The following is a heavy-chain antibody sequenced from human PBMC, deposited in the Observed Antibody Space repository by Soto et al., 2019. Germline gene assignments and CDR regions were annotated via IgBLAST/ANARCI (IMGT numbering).Heavy chain of an antibody. V-gene: IGHV3-23*01. J-gene: IGHJ6*02. CDR3: ATSPSTAEGYYYYYGMDV. CDR1: GFTFSSYA. CDR2: ISGSGGST. D-gene: IGHD4-4*01. Sequence: EVQLLESGGGLVQPGGPLRLSCAASGFTFSSYAMSWVRQAPGKGLEWVSAISGSGGSTYYADSVKGRFTISRDNSKNTLYLQMNSLRAEDTAVYYCATSPSTAEGYYYYYGMDVWGQGTTVTVSS.